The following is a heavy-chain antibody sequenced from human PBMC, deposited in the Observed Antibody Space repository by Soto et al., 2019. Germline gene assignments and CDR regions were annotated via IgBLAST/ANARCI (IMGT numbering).Heavy chain of an antibody. D-gene: IGHD6-19*01. CDR3: AKDHKRKQWLDYYYYGMDV. J-gene: IGHJ6*02. V-gene: IGHV3-30*18. CDR2: ISYDGSNK. CDR1: GFTFSSYG. Sequence: ESGGGVVQPGRSLRLSCAASGFTFSSYGMHWVRQAPGKGLEWVAVISYDGSNKYYADSVKGRFTISRDNSKNTLYLQMNSLRAEDTAVYYCAKDHKRKQWLDYYYYGMDVWGQGTTVTVSS.